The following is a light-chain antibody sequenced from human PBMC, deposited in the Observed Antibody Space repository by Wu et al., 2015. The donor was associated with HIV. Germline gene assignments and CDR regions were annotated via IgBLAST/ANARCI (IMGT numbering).Light chain of an antibody. CDR1: QSISSSY. J-gene: IGKJ4*01. Sequence: EIVLTQSPGTLSLSPGQRATLSCRASQSISSSYLAWYQQKPGQAPRLLIYAASNRATGIPDRFSGSGSETDFTLTISRLEPEDFAVYYCQQYGSSPPLTFGRRDRTVEIK. V-gene: IGKV3-20*01. CDR3: QQYGSSPPLT. CDR2: AAS.